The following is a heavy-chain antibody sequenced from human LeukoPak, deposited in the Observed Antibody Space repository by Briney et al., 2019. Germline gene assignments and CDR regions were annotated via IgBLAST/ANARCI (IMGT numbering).Heavy chain of an antibody. V-gene: IGHV3-7*01. CDR2: IKHDESEK. CDR3: TRRLDD. CDR1: VFTFSSHW. D-gene: IGHD3-16*01. J-gene: IGHJ4*02. Sequence: GGSLRLSCAASVFTFSSHWMTWVRQAPGKGLEWVANIKHDESEKNYLDSVKGRFTISRDNAQNSLYLQMNGLRVEDTAVYYCTRRLDDWGQGTLVTVSS.